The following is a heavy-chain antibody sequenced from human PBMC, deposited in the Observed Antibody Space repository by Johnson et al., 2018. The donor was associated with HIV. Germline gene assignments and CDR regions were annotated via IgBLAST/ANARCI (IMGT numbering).Heavy chain of an antibody. V-gene: IGHV3-74*02. Sequence: VQLVESGGGLVQPGGSLRLSCAASGLIFSRSWMHWVRQAPGKGLVWVSRTNSDGTTTNYADSVKGRFTISRDNSKNTLYLQMNSLRAEDTAVYYCANLNDYGDYWGPDAFDIWGQGTMVSVSS. CDR2: TNSDGTTT. D-gene: IGHD4-17*01. CDR1: GLIFSRSW. CDR3: ANLNDYGDYWGPDAFDI. J-gene: IGHJ3*02.